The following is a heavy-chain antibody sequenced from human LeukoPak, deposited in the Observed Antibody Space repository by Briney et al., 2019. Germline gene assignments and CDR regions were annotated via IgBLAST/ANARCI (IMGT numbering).Heavy chain of an antibody. CDR1: GYSISSGYY. CDR2: IYHSGST. D-gene: IGHD6-19*01. Sequence: PSETLSLTCSVSGYSISSGYYWGWIRQPPGQGLEWIANIYHSGSTFYNPSLKSRVTISVDTSKTQFSLKLSSVTAADTAVYYCARGIAVAPDYWGQGTLVTVSS. V-gene: IGHV4-38-2*02. J-gene: IGHJ4*02. CDR3: ARGIAVAPDY.